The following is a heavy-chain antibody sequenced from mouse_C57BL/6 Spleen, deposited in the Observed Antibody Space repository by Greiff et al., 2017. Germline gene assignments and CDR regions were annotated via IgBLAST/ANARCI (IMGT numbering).Heavy chain of an antibody. CDR3: ARSGGYYGWFAY. J-gene: IGHJ3*01. D-gene: IGHD1-1*01. CDR1: GYTFTSYW. V-gene: IGHV1-52*01. Sequence: QVQLQQPGAELVRPGSSVKLSCKASGYTFTSYWMHWVKQRPIQGLEWIGNIDPSDSENHYNQKFKDKATLTVDKSSSTAYMQLSSLTSDDSAVYYYARSGGYYGWFAYWGQGTLVTVSA. CDR2: IDPSDSEN.